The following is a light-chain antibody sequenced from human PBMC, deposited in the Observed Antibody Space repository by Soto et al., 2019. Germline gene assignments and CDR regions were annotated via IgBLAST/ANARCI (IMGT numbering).Light chain of an antibody. V-gene: IGKV1-5*01. CDR3: QVYYSYPRT. J-gene: IGKJ1*01. CDR1: HSIGRW. CDR2: DVS. Sequence: DIEMTQSPSPLSASVGDGVTLTCRASHSIGRWLAWYQQKPGKAPRLIIHDVSTLQSGVPSRCSGSGAATDFTLTISCLQSEDFAPYYCQVYYSYPRTFCQGTKVDI.